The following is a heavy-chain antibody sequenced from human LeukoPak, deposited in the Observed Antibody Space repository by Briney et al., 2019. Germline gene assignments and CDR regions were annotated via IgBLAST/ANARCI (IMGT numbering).Heavy chain of an antibody. Sequence: ASVKVSCKASGYTFTSYDINWVRQATGQGLEWMGWMNPNSGNTGYAQKFQGRVTMIRNTSISTAYMELSSLRSEDTAVYYCARGLAYSSKTFNEVLLWGQGTLVTVSS. CDR2: MNPNSGNT. CDR1: GYTFTSYD. CDR3: ARGLAYSSKTFNEVLL. V-gene: IGHV1-8*01. D-gene: IGHD6-13*01. J-gene: IGHJ4*02.